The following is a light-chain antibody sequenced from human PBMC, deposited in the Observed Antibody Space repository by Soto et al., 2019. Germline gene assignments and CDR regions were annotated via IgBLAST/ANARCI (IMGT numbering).Light chain of an antibody. CDR3: QQNYNYPST. Sequence: DIQMTQSPSTLSASIGDRVTITCRASESIRTWLAWYQHKPWKAPKFLFYDSSSLESGVSSRFSGSGSGTAVTLTISNLQPDDFGTYFRQQNYNYPSTYGQGIKVEVK. V-gene: IGKV1-5*01. CDR1: ESIRTW. CDR2: DSS. J-gene: IGKJ1*01.